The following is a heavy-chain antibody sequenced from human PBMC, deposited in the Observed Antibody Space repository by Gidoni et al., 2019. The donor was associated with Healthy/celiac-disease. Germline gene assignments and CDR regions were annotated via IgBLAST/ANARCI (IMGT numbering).Heavy chain of an antibody. V-gene: IGHV4-39*01. CDR1: VCSISSSSYY. CDR2: IYYSGST. D-gene: IGHD6-19*01. J-gene: IGHJ4*02. Sequence: QLQLQESGPGLVTPSETLSLTCTVSVCSISSSSYYWGWIRQPPGKGLEWIGSIYYSGSTYYNPSLKSRVTISVDTSKNQFSLKLSSVTAADTAVYYCARLQWQHNFDYWGQGTLVTVSS. CDR3: ARLQWQHNFDY.